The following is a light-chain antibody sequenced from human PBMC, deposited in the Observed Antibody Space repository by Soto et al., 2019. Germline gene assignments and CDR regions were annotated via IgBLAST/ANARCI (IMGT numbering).Light chain of an antibody. V-gene: IGKV1-13*02. CDR1: QGISSA. J-gene: IGKJ4*01. CDR2: DVS. CDR3: LQFSTYPLT. Sequence: AIQLTQSPSSLSASLGDRVTITCRTSQGISSALAWYRQRPGKAPELLIYDVSTLASGVTSRFRGSGSGTDFTLTLSGLQPEDFATYSCLQFSTYPLTFGGGTKVEIK.